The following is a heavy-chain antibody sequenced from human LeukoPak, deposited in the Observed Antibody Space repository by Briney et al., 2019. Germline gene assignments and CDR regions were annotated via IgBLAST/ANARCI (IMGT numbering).Heavy chain of an antibody. CDR2: ISDGGGST. J-gene: IGHJ4*02. V-gene: IGHV3-23*01. Sequence: GGSLRLSCAASGXAFSSQAMGWVRQAPGRGLEWVSAISDGGGSTYYADSVKGRFTISRDNSKNTLFLQMNSLRAEDTAVYYCAKDARRTSGWYFFDYWGQGTLVTVSS. D-gene: IGHD6-19*01. CDR3: AKDARRTSGWYFFDY. CDR1: GXAFSSQA.